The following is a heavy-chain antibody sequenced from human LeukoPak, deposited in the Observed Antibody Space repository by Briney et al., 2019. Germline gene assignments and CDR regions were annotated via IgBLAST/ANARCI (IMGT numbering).Heavy chain of an antibody. D-gene: IGHD6-19*01. CDR2: IYYSGST. J-gene: IGHJ4*02. V-gene: IGHV4-59*01. Sequence: ASETLSLTCTVSGGSISRYYWSWIRQPPGKGLEWIGYIYYSGSTNYNPSLKSRVTISVDTSKNQFSLKLSSVTAADTAVYYCARDGIAVAGIPYFDYWGQGTLVTVSS. CDR1: GGSISRYY. CDR3: ARDGIAVAGIPYFDY.